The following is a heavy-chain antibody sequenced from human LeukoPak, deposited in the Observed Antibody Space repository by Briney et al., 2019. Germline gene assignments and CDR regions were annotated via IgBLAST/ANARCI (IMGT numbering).Heavy chain of an antibody. CDR1: GFTVSSNY. Sequence: GGSLRLSCAASGFTVSSNYMSWVRQAPGKGLEWVSVIYSGGGTDYADSVKGRFTISRDNSKNTLYLQMGSLRAEDMAVYYCARDLGYYDDYWGQGTLVTVSS. CDR3: ARDLGYYDDY. CDR2: IYSGGGT. V-gene: IGHV3-66*01. D-gene: IGHD5-12*01. J-gene: IGHJ4*02.